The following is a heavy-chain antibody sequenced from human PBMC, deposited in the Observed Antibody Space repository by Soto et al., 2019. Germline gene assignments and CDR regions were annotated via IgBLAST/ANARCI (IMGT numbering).Heavy chain of an antibody. V-gene: IGHV4-39*01. CDR3: ARLELHSPRSGTYSEY. CDR1: GVSISSSSYH. J-gene: IGHJ4*02. CDR2: IYYTVIT. D-gene: IGHD3-10*01. Sequence: SETLSLTCTVSGVSISSSSYHWGWIRQAPGKGLELIGSIYYTVITHYNPSLKSRVTVYADTSKNQFSLRLSSVIAADTAVYYCARLELHSPRSGTYSEYWGQGTPGTGSS.